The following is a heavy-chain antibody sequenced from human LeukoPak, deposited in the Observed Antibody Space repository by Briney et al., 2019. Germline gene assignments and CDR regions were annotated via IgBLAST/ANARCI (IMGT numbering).Heavy chain of an antibody. CDR3: ARKAGGSYRLDY. CDR2: INPSGGST. V-gene: IGHV1-46*01. Sequence: GASVKVSCKASGYTFTYYYMHWVRQAPGQGLEWMGIINPSGGSTSYAQKFQGRVTMTRDTSTSTVYMELSGLRSEDTAVYYCARKAGGSYRLDYWGQGTLVTVSS. D-gene: IGHD1-26*01. CDR1: GYTFTYYY. J-gene: IGHJ4*02.